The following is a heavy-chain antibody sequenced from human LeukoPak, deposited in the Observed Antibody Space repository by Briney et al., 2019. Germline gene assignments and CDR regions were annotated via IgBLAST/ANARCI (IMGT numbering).Heavy chain of an antibody. CDR1: GLIFSNFA. Sequence: GGALRLSCAASGLIFSNFAMSWVRQAPGKGLEWVSAISNNGGYTYYADSVQGRFTISRDNSKSTLCLQMNSLRAEDTAVYYCAKQLGYCSDGSCYFPYWGQGTLVTVSS. CDR2: ISNNGGYT. J-gene: IGHJ4*02. CDR3: AKQLGYCSDGSCYFPY. V-gene: IGHV3-23*01. D-gene: IGHD2-15*01.